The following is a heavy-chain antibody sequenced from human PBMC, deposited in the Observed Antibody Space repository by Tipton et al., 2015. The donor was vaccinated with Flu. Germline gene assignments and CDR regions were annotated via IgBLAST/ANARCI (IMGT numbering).Heavy chain of an antibody. V-gene: IGHV4-59*01. CDR3: ARDVAGITYFDY. Sequence: LRLSCTVSGGSISSNYWTWIRQPPGKGLEWIGYIYYSGSTNYNPSLKSRVTISVDTSKNQFSLKLSSVTAADTAVYYCARDVAGITYFDYWGQGILVTVSS. CDR1: GGSISSNY. J-gene: IGHJ4*02. CDR2: IYYSGST. D-gene: IGHD1-20*01.